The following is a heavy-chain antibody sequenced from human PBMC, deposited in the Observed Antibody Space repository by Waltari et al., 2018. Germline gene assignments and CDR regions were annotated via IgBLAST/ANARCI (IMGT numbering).Heavy chain of an antibody. D-gene: IGHD3-3*01. CDR1: GDSFRSSNC. Sequence: QVQLQESGPGLVKPSETLSLTCAVSGDSFRSSNCWSWIRQPPGKGLEWIGYISGSSGSTYYNPSLKSRVTFSTDTSKNQFSLKLTSVTAADTAVYYCARGGYYSYTPFNYWGQGVLVTVSS. J-gene: IGHJ4*02. V-gene: IGHV4-28*03. CDR2: ISGSSGST. CDR3: ARGGYYSYTPFNY.